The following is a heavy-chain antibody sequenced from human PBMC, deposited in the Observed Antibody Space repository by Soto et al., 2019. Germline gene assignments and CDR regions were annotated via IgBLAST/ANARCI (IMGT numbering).Heavy chain of an antibody. V-gene: IGHV4-30-4*01. CDR2: IPSRGRP. CDR1: GASIAVGSYY. Sequence: SEPLSLTCSVSGASIAVGSYYWSWVRQPPGKGLEWIGYIPSRGRPFYNPSLTSRGTISADSSKNQLSLQLTSVTAADTAVYYCVRDQYSGYDFALWGQGNLVT. D-gene: IGHD5-12*01. CDR3: VRDQYSGYDFAL. J-gene: IGHJ5*02.